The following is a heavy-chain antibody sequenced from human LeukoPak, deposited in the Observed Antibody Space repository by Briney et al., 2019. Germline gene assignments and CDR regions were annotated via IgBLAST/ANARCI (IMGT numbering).Heavy chain of an antibody. D-gene: IGHD6-19*01. CDR3: ARAHLYSSDWYVD. V-gene: IGHV4-34*01. Sequence: SETLSLTCAVYGGSFSGYYWSWIRQPPGKGLEWIGEINHSGSTNYNPSLKSRVTLSVDTSKNQFSLKLSSVTAADTAVYYCARAHLYSSDWYVDWGQGTLVTVSS. CDR1: GGSFSGYY. CDR2: INHSGST. J-gene: IGHJ5*02.